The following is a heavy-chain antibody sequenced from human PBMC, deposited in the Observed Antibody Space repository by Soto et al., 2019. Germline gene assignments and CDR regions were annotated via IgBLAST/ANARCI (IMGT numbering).Heavy chain of an antibody. J-gene: IGHJ6*02. CDR2: INAGDGNT. V-gene: IGHV1-3*01. CDR1: GYTFTSYS. D-gene: IGHD2-21*01. CDR3: VRVWSRTYSAGRGMDV. Sequence: GASVKVSCKASGYTFTSYSMHWVRQAPGQRLEWMGWINAGDGNTRNSENFQTRVTITRDISASTTYMGLSSLTSEDTAVYYCVRVWSRTYSAGRGMDVWGQGTTVT.